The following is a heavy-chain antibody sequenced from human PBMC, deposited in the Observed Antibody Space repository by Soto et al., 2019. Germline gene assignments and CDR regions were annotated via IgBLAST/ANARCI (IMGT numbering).Heavy chain of an antibody. V-gene: IGHV4-34*01. CDR2: INHSGST. Sequence: PSETLSLTCAVYGGSFSGYYWSWIRQPPGKGLEWIGEINHSGSTNYNPSLKSRVTISVDTSKNQFSLKLSSVTAADTAVYYCARGRHYYDSSGYLYWGQGTLVTVSS. CDR3: ARGRHYYDSSGYLY. CDR1: GGSFSGYY. J-gene: IGHJ4*02. D-gene: IGHD3-22*01.